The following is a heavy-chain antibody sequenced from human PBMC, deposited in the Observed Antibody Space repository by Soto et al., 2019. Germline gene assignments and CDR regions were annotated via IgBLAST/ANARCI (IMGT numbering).Heavy chain of an antibody. J-gene: IGHJ5*02. CDR3: ARHLPLGTGNGSDP. CDR2: IYYSGST. Sequence: LSLTCTVSGGSISSYYWSWIRQPPGKGLEWIGYIYYSGSTNYNPSLKSRVTISVDTSKNQFSLKLSSVTAADTAVYYCARHLPLGTGNGSDPWGKGTRVTVPS. D-gene: IGHD3-9*01. V-gene: IGHV4-59*08. CDR1: GGSISSYY.